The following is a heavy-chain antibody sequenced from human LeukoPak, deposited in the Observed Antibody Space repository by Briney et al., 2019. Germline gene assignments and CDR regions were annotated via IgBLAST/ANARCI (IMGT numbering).Heavy chain of an antibody. CDR1: GGSISSSSYY. J-gene: IGHJ5*02. D-gene: IGHD2-2*01. CDR3: ARQERPLPALIKWFDP. V-gene: IGHV4-39*01. CDR2: ICHSGNT. Sequence: SETLSLTCTVSGGSISSSSYYWGWIRQPPGKGLEWIGGICHSGNTYYNPSLKSRVTISVDTSKNQFSLKLSSVTAADTAVYYCARQERPLPALIKWFDPWGQGTLVTVSS.